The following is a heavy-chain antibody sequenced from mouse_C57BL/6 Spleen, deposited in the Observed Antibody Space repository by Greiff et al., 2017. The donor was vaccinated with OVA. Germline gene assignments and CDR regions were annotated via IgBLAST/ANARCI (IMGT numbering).Heavy chain of an antibody. CDR2: IHPNSGST. CDR3: ARKGGSYYFDY. CDR1: GYTFTSYW. V-gene: IGHV1-64*01. J-gene: IGHJ2*01. D-gene: IGHD1-1*02. Sequence: QVQLQQPGAELVKPGASVKLSCKASGYTFTSYWMHWVKQRPGQGLEWIGMIHPNSGSTNYNEKFKSKATLTVDNSSSTAYMQLSSLTSEDSAVYYCARKGGSYYFDYWGQGTTLTVSS.